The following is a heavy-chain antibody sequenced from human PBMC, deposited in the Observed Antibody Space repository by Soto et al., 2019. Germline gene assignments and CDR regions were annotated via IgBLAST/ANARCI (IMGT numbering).Heavy chain of an antibody. Sequence: EVQLVESGGGSVHPGGSVRLACAASGFRFSDHSMNWVRQAPGKGLEWVSYITSSCDSIYYADSVKGRFTVSRDNAKNSLFLQMNGLRDEDTAVYYCARLPNGSTVTSWGQGTLVTVSS. CDR2: ITSSCDSI. D-gene: IGHD4-17*01. J-gene: IGHJ4*02. V-gene: IGHV3-48*02. CDR1: GFRFSDHS. CDR3: ARLPNGSTVTS.